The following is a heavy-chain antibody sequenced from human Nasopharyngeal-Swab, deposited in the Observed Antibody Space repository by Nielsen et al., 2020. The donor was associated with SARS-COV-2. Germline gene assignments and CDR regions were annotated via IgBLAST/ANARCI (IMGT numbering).Heavy chain of an antibody. CDR2: IYYSGST. D-gene: IGHD3-3*01. Sequence: SETLSLTCTVSGGSISSGGYYWSWIRQHPGQGPEWIGYIYYSGSTYHNPSLKSRVTISVDTSKNLFSLKLSSVTAADTAVYYCARGTHTIFGVVKELNYWGQGTLVTVSS. V-gene: IGHV4-31*03. J-gene: IGHJ4*02. CDR1: GGSISSGGYY. CDR3: ARGTHTIFGVVKELNY.